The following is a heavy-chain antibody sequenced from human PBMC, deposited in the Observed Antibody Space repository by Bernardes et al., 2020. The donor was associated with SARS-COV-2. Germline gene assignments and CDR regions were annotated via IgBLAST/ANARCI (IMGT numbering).Heavy chain of an antibody. CDR3: ARRSVPGRAASAFDH. Sequence: GGSLRLSCAASGFTFSSYAMHWVRQAPGKGLEWVAVISYDGSNKYYADSVKGRFTISRDNAENTLYLQMNSLRGEDTAVYYCARRSVPGRAASAFDHWGQGTLVTVSS. J-gene: IGHJ4*02. CDR1: GFTFSSYA. V-gene: IGHV3-30-3*01. CDR2: ISYDGSNK. D-gene: IGHD6-19*01.